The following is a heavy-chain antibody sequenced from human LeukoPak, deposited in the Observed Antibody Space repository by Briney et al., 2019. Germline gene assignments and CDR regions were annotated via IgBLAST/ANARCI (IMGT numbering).Heavy chain of an antibody. V-gene: IGHV1-18*01. Sequence: ASVKVSCKASGYTFTSYGISWVRQAPGQGLEWMGWISAYNGNTNYAQKLQGRVTMTRDTSISTAYMELSRLRSDDTAVYYCASLNYGSGSYYNEGDYWGQGTLVTVSS. CDR2: ISAYNGNT. J-gene: IGHJ4*02. CDR3: ASLNYGSGSYYNEGDY. D-gene: IGHD3-10*01. CDR1: GYTFTSYG.